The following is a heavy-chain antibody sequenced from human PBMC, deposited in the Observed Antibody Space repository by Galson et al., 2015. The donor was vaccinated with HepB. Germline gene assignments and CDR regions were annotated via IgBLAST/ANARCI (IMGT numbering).Heavy chain of an antibody. V-gene: IGHV3-21*01. J-gene: IGHJ4*02. CDR2: ISSSSSYI. CDR3: ARVKAGGDYSFDY. Sequence: SLRLSCAASGFTLSSYGMNWVRQAPGKGLEWVSSISSSSSYIYYADSVKGRFTISRDNAKNSLYLQMNSLRAEDTAVYYCARVKAGGDYSFDYWGQGTLVTVSS. CDR1: GFTLSSYG. D-gene: IGHD4-17*01.